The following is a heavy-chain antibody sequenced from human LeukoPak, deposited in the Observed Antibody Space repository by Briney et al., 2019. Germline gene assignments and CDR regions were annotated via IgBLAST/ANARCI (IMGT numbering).Heavy chain of an antibody. Sequence: SETLSLTCTVSGGSISSSSYYWGWIRQHPGKGLEWIGGIWSSGSTYYNPSLKSRVTISVDTSKNQFSLKLSSVTAADTAVYYCARIVGADFDYWGQGTLVTVSS. V-gene: IGHV4-39*01. J-gene: IGHJ4*02. CDR3: ARIVGADFDY. CDR2: IWSSGST. CDR1: GGSISSSSYY. D-gene: IGHD3-22*01.